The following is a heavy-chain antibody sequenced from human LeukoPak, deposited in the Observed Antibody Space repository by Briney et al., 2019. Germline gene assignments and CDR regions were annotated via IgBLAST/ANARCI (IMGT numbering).Heavy chain of an antibody. Sequence: PGGSLRLSCAASGFTFSSYAMSWVRQAPGKGLEWVAVISYDGSNKYYADSVKGRFTISRDNSKNTLYLQMNSLRAEDTAVYYCARDQATMIVVVGITYFDYWGQGTLVTVSS. CDR2: ISYDGSNK. D-gene: IGHD3-22*01. V-gene: IGHV3-30*04. J-gene: IGHJ4*02. CDR1: GFTFSSYA. CDR3: ARDQATMIVVVGITYFDY.